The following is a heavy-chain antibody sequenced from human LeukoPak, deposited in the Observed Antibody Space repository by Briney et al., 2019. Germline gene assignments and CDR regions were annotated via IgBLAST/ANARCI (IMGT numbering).Heavy chain of an antibody. CDR3: ARDSSQRKYCSSTSCPIPWFDP. CDR1: GGSISSYY. V-gene: IGHV4-59*01. J-gene: IGHJ5*02. D-gene: IGHD2-2*01. Sequence: SETPSLTCTVSGGSISSYYWSWIRQPPGKGLEWIGYIYYSGSTNYNPSLKSRVTISVDTSKNQFSLKLSSVTAADTAVYYCARDSSQRKYCSSTSCPIPWFDPWGQGTLVTVSS. CDR2: IYYSGST.